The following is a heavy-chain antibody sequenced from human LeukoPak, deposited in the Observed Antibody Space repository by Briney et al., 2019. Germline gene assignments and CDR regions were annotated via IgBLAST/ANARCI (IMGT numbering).Heavy chain of an antibody. CDR2: IWYDGSNK. CDR1: GFTFSNNV. J-gene: IGHJ4*02. D-gene: IGHD6-13*01. CDR3: ARGGLAAAGIDY. V-gene: IGHV3-33*01. Sequence: GRSLRLSCVPSGFTFSNNVMHWVRQAPGKGLEWVAMIWYDGSNKYYADSLRGRFTISRDNSKNTLYLQMNSLRAEDTAVYYCARGGLAAAGIDYWGQGTLVTVPS.